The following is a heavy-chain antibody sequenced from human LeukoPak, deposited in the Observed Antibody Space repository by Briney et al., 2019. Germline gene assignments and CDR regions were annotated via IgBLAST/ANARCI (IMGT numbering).Heavy chain of an antibody. CDR1: GFTVSSNY. Sequence: GGSLRLSCAASGFTVSSNYMSWVRQAPGKEQEWVSVIYSGGSTYYADSVKGRFTISRDNSKNTLYLQMNSLRAEDTAVYYCARRVVIAAPFDYWGQGTLVTVSS. D-gene: IGHD2-21*01. CDR2: IYSGGST. V-gene: IGHV3-66*02. J-gene: IGHJ4*02. CDR3: ARRVVIAAPFDY.